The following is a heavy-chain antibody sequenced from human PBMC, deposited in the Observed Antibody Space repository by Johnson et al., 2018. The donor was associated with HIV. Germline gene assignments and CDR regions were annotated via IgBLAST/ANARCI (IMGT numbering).Heavy chain of an antibody. V-gene: IGHV3-66*02. CDR2: LYSDDRT. Sequence: VQLLESGGDLVQPGGSLRLSCAASGFSVSSYYMTWFRQAPGKGLEWVSVLYSDDRTYYTESVKGRFIVSRDSWKNTVHLQMNTLRREDTAVYFCAKDVLRFLEWTINAFDIWGQGTMVTVSS. D-gene: IGHD3-3*01. CDR3: AKDVLRFLEWTINAFDI. J-gene: IGHJ3*02. CDR1: GFSVSSYY.